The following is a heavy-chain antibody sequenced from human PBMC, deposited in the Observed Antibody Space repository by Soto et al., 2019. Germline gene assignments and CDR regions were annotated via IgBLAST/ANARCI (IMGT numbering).Heavy chain of an antibody. Sequence: ASVKVSCKASGYTFTSYAMHWVLQAPGQRLEWMGWINAGNGNTKYSQKFQGRVTITRDTSASTAYMELSSLRSEDTAVYYCARDVEGIAAPGGYYYGMDVWGQGTTVTVSS. D-gene: IGHD6-13*01. J-gene: IGHJ6*02. CDR3: ARDVEGIAAPGGYYYGMDV. CDR2: INAGNGNT. CDR1: GYTFTSYA. V-gene: IGHV1-3*01.